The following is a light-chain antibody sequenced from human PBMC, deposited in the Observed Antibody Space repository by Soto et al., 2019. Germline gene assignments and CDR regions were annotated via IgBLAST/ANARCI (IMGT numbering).Light chain of an antibody. CDR3: SSYAGSSNV. Sequence: QSALTQPPSASGSPGQSVAISCTGTSSDVGGYNYVSWYQQHPGKAPKLMIYEVNKRPSGVPDRFSGSKSGNTASLTVSGLQAEDEPDYYCSSYAGSSNVFGTGTKVNV. CDR2: EVN. V-gene: IGLV2-8*01. J-gene: IGLJ1*01. CDR1: SSDVGGYNY.